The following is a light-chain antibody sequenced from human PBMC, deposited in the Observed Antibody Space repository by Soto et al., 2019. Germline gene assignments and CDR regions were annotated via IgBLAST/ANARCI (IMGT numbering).Light chain of an antibody. CDR2: EVS. V-gene: IGLV2-14*01. CDR1: SSDVGGYNY. CDR3: SSYTTRSTLV. Sequence: QSVLTQPASVSGSPGQSITISCTGTSSDVGGYNYVSWYQQHPGKAPKLMIYEVSNRPSGISNRFSGSKSANTASLTISGLRAEDEADYFCSSYTTRSTLVFGGGTKLTVL. J-gene: IGLJ2*01.